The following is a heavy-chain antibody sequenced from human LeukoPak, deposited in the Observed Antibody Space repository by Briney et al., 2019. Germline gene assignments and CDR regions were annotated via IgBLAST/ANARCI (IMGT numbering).Heavy chain of an antibody. CDR3: ARRGIAAAGTNY. J-gene: IGHJ4*02. V-gene: IGHV4-39*01. CDR1: GGSISSSSYY. D-gene: IGHD6-13*01. CDR2: IYYSGST. Sequence: SETLSLTCTVSGGSISSSSYYWGWIRQPPGKGLEWIGSIYYSGSTYYNPSLKSRVTISVDTSKNQFSLKLSSVTAADTAVYYCARRGIAAAGTNYWGQGTLVTVSS.